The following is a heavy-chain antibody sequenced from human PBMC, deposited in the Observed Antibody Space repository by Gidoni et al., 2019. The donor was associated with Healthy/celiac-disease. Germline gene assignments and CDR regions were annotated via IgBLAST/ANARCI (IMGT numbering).Heavy chain of an antibody. CDR2: IHYSGST. D-gene: IGHD2-15*01. CDR3: ARPDYCSGGSCYSPWFDP. Sequence: QLQLQESGPGLVKPSETLSLTCTVSGGSISSSSYYWGWIRQPPGKGLEWIGSIHYSGSTYYNPSLKSRVTISVDTSKNQFSLKLSSVTAADTAVYYCARPDYCSGGSCYSPWFDPWGQGTLVTVSS. CDR1: GGSISSSSYY. J-gene: IGHJ5*02. V-gene: IGHV4-39*01.